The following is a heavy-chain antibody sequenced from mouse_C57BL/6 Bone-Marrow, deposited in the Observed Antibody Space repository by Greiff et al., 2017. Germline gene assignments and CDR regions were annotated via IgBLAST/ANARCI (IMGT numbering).Heavy chain of an antibody. J-gene: IGHJ2*01. CDR1: GYTFTSYG. CDR3: GSGYGY. D-gene: IGHD3-2*02. V-gene: IGHV1-81*01. Sequence: QVQLQQSGAELVRPGASVKLSCKASGYTFTSYGISWVKQRPGQGLEWIGKIYPRSGNTYYNEKFKGKATLTVDKPSSTAYMQLRSLTSEDSAVYVGGSGYGYWGQGTMLTGSA. CDR2: IYPRSGNT.